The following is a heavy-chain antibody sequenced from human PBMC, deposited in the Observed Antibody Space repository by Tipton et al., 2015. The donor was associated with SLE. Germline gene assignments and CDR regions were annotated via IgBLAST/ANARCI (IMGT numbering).Heavy chain of an antibody. V-gene: IGHV3-7*03. D-gene: IGHD3-9*01. CDR3: ARGLSDFTGYSNDY. Sequence: SLRLSCAVDGASFSDYYWMWVRQPPGKGLEWVANIKRDGSEKHYVDSVMGRFTISRDKAKNSLYLQMNSLRAEGTAVYYCARGLSDFTGYSNDYWGQGTLVTVSS. CDR1: GASFSDYY. J-gene: IGHJ4*02. CDR2: IKRDGSEK.